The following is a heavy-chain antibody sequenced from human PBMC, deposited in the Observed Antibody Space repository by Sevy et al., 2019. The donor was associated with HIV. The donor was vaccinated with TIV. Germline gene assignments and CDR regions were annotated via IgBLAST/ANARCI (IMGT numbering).Heavy chain of an antibody. CDR3: TRDMYGIDY. Sequence: GGSLRLSCAASGFTFTNYWMHWVRQAPGKGLVWVSRGDNDGSGTNYADSVKGRLTISRDNAKNTVYLQMNSLRAEDTAVYYCTRDMYGIDYWGQGTLVTVSS. D-gene: IGHD2-8*01. J-gene: IGHJ4*02. CDR2: GDNDGSGT. V-gene: IGHV3-74*01. CDR1: GFTFTNYW.